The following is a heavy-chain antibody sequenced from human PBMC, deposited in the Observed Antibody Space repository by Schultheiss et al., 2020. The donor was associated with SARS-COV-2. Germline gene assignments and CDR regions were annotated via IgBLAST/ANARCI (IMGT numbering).Heavy chain of an antibody. CDR1: GGSISSYY. V-gene: IGHV4-4*07. Sequence: SETLSLTCTVSGGSISSYYWSWIRQPAGKGLEWIGRIYTSGSTNYNPSLKSRVTMSVDKSKNQFSLKLSSVTAADTAVYYCARGTNYDFWSGYPLRYWGQGTLVTVSS. CDR2: IYTSGST. J-gene: IGHJ4*02. CDR3: ARGTNYDFWSGYPLRY. D-gene: IGHD3-3*01.